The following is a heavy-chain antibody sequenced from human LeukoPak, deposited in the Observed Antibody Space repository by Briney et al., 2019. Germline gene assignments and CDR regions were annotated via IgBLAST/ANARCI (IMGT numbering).Heavy chain of an antibody. CDR2: ISWNSGSI. V-gene: IGHV3-9*01. CDR3: AKEGYYGSGSFPGY. D-gene: IGHD3-10*01. J-gene: IGHJ4*02. CDR1: GFTFDDYA. Sequence: SLRLSCAASGFTFDDYAMHWVRQAPGKGLEWVSGISWNSGSIGYADSVKGRFTISRDNAKNTLYLQMNSLRAEDTAVYYCAKEGYYGSGSFPGYWGQGTLVTVSS.